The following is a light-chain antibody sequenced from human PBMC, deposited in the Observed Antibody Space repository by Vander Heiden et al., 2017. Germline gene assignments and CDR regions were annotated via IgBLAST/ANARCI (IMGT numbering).Light chain of an antibody. J-gene: IGLJ3*02. CDR2: VNSDGSH. CDR3: QTWGTGLQV. V-gene: IGLV4-69*01. CDR1: SDHSSSA. Sequence: QVVLTPSPSASASLVASVKLTCTLNSDHSSSAIAWHQQQPQQGPRFLMKVNSDGSHTKGDAIPDRFSGSSSGAQRYLTISSLQSEDEADYYCQTWGTGLQVFGGGTKLTVL.